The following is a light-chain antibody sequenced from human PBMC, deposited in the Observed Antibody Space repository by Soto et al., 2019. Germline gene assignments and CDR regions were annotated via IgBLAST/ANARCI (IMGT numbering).Light chain of an antibody. CDR2: AAS. CDR1: QSISSY. CDR3: EQSYSSPYT. Sequence: DIQMTQSPSSLSASVGDRVTITCRTSQSISSYLNWYQQKPGKEPKLLIYAASSLLSRFPSRFSGSGSGTDFTLTISSLQPEDFATYYCEQSYSSPYTFGQGTKLEIK. V-gene: IGKV1-39*01. J-gene: IGKJ2*01.